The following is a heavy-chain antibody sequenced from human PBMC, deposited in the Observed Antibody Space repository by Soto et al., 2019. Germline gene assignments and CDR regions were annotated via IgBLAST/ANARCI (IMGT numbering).Heavy chain of an antibody. V-gene: IGHV1-18*01. CDR2: ISAYNGNT. CDR3: VKDRDSNSWPSRDV. Sequence: GASVKVSCKASGYTFTSYGISWVRQAPGQGLEWMGWISAYNGNTNYAQKLQGRVIMTTDTSTSIAYMEVRSLRSDDTAVYYCVKDRDSNSWPSRDVWGPGTTVTVSS. J-gene: IGHJ6*02. CDR1: GYTFTSYG. D-gene: IGHD3-22*01.